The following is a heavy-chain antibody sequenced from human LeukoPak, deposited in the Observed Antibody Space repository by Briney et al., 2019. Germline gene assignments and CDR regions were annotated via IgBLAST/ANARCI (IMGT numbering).Heavy chain of an antibody. V-gene: IGHV3-74*01. CDR2: INSDGSST. J-gene: IGHJ4*02. D-gene: IGHD5-18*01. CDR3: ARGGGYSYGPFDC. CDR1: GFTFSSYW. Sequence: GGSLRLSCAASGFTFSSYWMHWVRQAPGKGLVWVSRINSDGSSTSYADSVKGRFTISRDNAKNTLYLQMNSLRAEDTAVYYCARGGGYSYGPFDCWGQGTLVTVSS.